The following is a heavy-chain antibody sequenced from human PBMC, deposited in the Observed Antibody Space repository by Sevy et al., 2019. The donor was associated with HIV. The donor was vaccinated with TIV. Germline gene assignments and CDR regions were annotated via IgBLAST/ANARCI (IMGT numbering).Heavy chain of an antibody. Sequence: GGSLRLSCAASGFTFSNAWMSWVRQAPGKGLEWVGRIKSKTDGGTRDYAAPVKGRFTISRDDSKNTLYLQMNSLKTEDTAVYYCTETPRGLYYFDCWGQGTLVTVSS. CDR3: TETPRGLYYFDC. J-gene: IGHJ4*02. CDR2: IKSKTDGGTR. D-gene: IGHD2-15*01. V-gene: IGHV3-15*01. CDR1: GFTFSNAW.